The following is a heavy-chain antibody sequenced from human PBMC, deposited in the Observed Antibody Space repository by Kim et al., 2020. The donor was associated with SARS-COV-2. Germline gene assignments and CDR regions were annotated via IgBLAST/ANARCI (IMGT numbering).Heavy chain of an antibody. CDR1: GFTFSSYG. V-gene: IGHV3-33*01. CDR3: ARDYYDSSGYFDY. D-gene: IGHD3-22*01. CDR2: IWYDGSNK. Sequence: GGSLRLSCAASGFTFSSYGMHWVRQAPGKGLEWVAVIWYDGSNKYYADSVKGRFTISRDNSKNTLYLQMNSLRAEDTAVYYCARDYYDSSGYFDYWGQGTLVTVSS. J-gene: IGHJ4*02.